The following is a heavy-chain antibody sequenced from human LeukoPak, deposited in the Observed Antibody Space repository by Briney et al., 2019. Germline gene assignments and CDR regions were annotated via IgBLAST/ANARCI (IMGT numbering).Heavy chain of an antibody. CDR2: ISSSSSYI. CDR3: AKRLFDY. Sequence: PGGSLRLSCAASGFTFSSYSMNWVRQAPGKGLEWVSSISSSSSYIYYADSVKGRFTISRDNSKNTLYLQMNSLRAEDTAVYYCAKRLFDYWGQGTLVTVSS. V-gene: IGHV3-21*04. J-gene: IGHJ4*02. CDR1: GFTFSSYS.